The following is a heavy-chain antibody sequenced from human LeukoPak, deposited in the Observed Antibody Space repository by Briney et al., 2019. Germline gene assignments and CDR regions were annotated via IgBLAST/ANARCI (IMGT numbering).Heavy chain of an antibody. Sequence: ASVKVSCKASGYTLTSYYMHWVRQAPGQGLEWMGRINPSGGSTSYAQKFQGRVTMTRDTSTSTVYMELSSLRAEDTALYYCARRRFCSGGDCQPTRGYFDYWGQGTLVTVSS. V-gene: IGHV1-46*01. CDR2: INPSGGST. D-gene: IGHD2-21*01. CDR3: ARRRFCSGGDCQPTRGYFDY. J-gene: IGHJ4*02. CDR1: GYTLTSYY.